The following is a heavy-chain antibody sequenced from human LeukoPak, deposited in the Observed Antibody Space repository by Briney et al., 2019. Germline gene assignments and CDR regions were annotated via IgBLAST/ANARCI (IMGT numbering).Heavy chain of an antibody. J-gene: IGHJ4*02. CDR3: ARGPTFGGVYFDY. Sequence: GGSLRLSCAASGFTFSSYGMHWVRHAPGKGLEWVAVIWYDGSNKYYTDSVKGRFTISRDNSKNTLYLQMNSLRAEDTAVYYCARGPTFGGVYFDYWGQGTLVTVSS. V-gene: IGHV3-33*01. D-gene: IGHD3-16*01. CDR2: IWYDGSNK. CDR1: GFTFSSYG.